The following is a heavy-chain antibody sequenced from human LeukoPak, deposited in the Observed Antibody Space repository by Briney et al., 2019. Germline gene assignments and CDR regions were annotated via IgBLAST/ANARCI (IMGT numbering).Heavy chain of an antibody. Sequence: SGTLSLTCAVSGGSLSSSNWWSWVRQPAGKGLEWIGRIYTSGSTNYNPSLKSRVTISVDTSKNQFSLKLSSATAADTAVYYCASYRKDGYNYPYYYYYMDVWGKGTTVTISS. J-gene: IGHJ6*03. V-gene: IGHV4-61*02. CDR2: IYTSGST. CDR1: GGSLSSSNW. CDR3: ASYRKDGYNYPYYYYYMDV. D-gene: IGHD5-24*01.